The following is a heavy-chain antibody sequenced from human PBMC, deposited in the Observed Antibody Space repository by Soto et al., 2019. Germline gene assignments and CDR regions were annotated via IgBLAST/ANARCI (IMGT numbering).Heavy chain of an antibody. V-gene: IGHV4-38-2*01. J-gene: IGHJ6*02. Sequence: SETLSLTCAVSGYSITSGYYWGRIRQPPGKGLEWIGNIYHSGSTYYNPSLKSRVTISIDAFKNQFSLKMSSVTAADTAAYYCARYAYSYYSGMDVWGQGXTVTVYS. CDR1: GYSITSGYY. CDR3: ARYAYSYYSGMDV. CDR2: IYHSGST. D-gene: IGHD2-2*01.